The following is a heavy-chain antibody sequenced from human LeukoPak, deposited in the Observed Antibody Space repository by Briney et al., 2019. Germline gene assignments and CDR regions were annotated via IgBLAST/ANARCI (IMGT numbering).Heavy chain of an antibody. V-gene: IGHV4-30-2*01. CDR1: GGSISSGGYY. D-gene: IGHD5-24*01. CDR3: AREMDNWFDP. J-gene: IGHJ5*02. CDR2: IYHSGST. Sequence: PSETLSLTCTVSGGSISSGGYYWSWIRQPPGKGLEWIGYIYHSGSTYYNPSLKSRDTISVDRSKNQFSLKLSSVTAADTAVYYCAREMDNWFDPWGQGTLVTVSS.